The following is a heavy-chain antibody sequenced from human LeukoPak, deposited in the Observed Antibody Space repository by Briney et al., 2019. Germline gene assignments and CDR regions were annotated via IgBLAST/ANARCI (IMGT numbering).Heavy chain of an antibody. CDR3: ARVVSSGWYCLDY. D-gene: IGHD6-19*01. Sequence: ASVRVSCKASGYTFTGYYMHWVRQAPGQGAEWMGWINPNSGGTNYAQKFQGRVTMTRDTSVSTAYMELSRLRSDDTAVYYCARVVSSGWYCLDYWGQGTLVTVSS. CDR2: INPNSGGT. J-gene: IGHJ4*02. V-gene: IGHV1-2*02. CDR1: GYTFTGYY.